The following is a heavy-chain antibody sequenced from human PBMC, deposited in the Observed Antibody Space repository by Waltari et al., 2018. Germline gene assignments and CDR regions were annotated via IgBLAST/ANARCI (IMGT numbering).Heavy chain of an antibody. D-gene: IGHD1-26*01. J-gene: IGHJ4*02. CDR2: IYSGGST. V-gene: IGHV3-23*03. CDR1: GLTLGGYP. Sequence: EVELWGSGGGVVQRGGSRRRYCGASGLTLGGYPRRWVRQAPGKGLEWVSVIYSGGSTYYADSVKGRFTISRDNSKNTLYLQMNSLRAEDTAVYYCATQFGSKYDYWGQGTLVTVSS. CDR3: ATQFGSKYDY.